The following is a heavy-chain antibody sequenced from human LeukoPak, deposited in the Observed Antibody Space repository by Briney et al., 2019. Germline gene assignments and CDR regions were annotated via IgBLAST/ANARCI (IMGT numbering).Heavy chain of an antibody. V-gene: IGHV3-23*01. CDR2: ISGSGGST. Sequence: GGSLRLSCAASGFTFSSYAMSWVRRAPGKGLEWVSAISGSGGSTYYADSVKGRFTISRDNSKNTLYLQMNSLRAEDTAVYYCASRDIVVVPAAIVYWGQGTLVTVSS. CDR1: GFTFSSYA. CDR3: ASRDIVVVPAAIVY. D-gene: IGHD2-2*02. J-gene: IGHJ4*02.